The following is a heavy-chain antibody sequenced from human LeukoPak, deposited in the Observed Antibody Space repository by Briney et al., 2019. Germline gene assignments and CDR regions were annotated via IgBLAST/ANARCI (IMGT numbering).Heavy chain of an antibody. V-gene: IGHV3-23*01. Sequence: GGSLRLSCAASGFTFSSYIMSWVRQAPGRELEWVSTISDSGDNTYYADSVEGRFTISRDNSKNTLFLQMNSLRVEDTAVYYCAKDSAAAGTTFDHWGQGTLVTVSP. J-gene: IGHJ4*02. CDR2: ISDSGDNT. D-gene: IGHD6-13*01. CDR1: GFTFSSYI. CDR3: AKDSAAAGTTFDH.